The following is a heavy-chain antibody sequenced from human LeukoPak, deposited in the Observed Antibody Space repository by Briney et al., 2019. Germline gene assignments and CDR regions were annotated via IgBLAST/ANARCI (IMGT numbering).Heavy chain of an antibody. CDR2: ISTSGGST. D-gene: IGHD2-8*01. Sequence: SGGSLRLSCSASGFTFSRYAMLWVRQAPGKGLEYVSAISTSGGSTYYADSVKGRFTISRDNSKNTLYLQMSSLRDEGTAVYYCVRALLVPSHWAFDIWGQGTLVTVSS. CDR3: VRALLVPSHWAFDI. J-gene: IGHJ3*02. CDR1: GFTFSRYA. V-gene: IGHV3-64D*06.